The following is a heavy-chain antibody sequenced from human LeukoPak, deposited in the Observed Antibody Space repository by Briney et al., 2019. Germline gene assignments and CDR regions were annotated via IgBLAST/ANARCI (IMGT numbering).Heavy chain of an antibody. J-gene: IGHJ4*02. Sequence: GGSLRLSCAASGFTFSSYTMNWVRQAPGKGLEWVSSISSSSIYIYYADSVKGRFTISRDNAKNSLYLQMNRLRAEDTAVYYCARDPWVGVTTDYWGQGTLVTVSS. CDR1: GFTFSSYT. D-gene: IGHD4-11*01. V-gene: IGHV3-21*01. CDR2: ISSSSIYI. CDR3: ARDPWVGVTTDY.